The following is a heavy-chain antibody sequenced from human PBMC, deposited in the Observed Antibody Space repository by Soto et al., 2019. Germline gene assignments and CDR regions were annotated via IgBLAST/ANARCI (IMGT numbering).Heavy chain of an antibody. CDR1: GYTFTSYY. V-gene: IGHV1-46*01. CDR3: AREGYGSGSYPDYYGMDV. J-gene: IGHJ6*02. D-gene: IGHD3-10*01. CDR2: IYPSGGST. Sequence: TSVKVSCKAPGYTFTSYYMHWARHAPRQRLEWMGIIYPSGGSTSYAQKFQGRVTMTRDTSTSTVYMGLSSLRSEDTAVYYCAREGYGSGSYPDYYGMDVWGQGTTVTVSS.